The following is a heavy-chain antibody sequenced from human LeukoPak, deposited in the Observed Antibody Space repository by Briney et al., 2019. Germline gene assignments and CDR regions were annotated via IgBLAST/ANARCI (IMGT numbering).Heavy chain of an antibody. V-gene: IGHV4-34*01. D-gene: IGHD4-23*01. J-gene: IGHJ3*02. CDR3: AREPGNSYAFDI. CDR1: GGSFSGYY. Sequence: SETLSLTCAVYGGSFSGYYWSWIRQPPGKGLEWIGEINHSGSTNYNPSLKSRVTISVDTSKNQFSLKLSSVTAADTAVYYCAREPGNSYAFDIWGQGTMVTVSS. CDR2: INHSGST.